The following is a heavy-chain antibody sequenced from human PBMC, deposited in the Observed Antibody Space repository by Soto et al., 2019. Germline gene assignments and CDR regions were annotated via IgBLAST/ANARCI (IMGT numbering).Heavy chain of an antibody. V-gene: IGHV4-30-4*01. J-gene: IGHJ5*02. CDR3: ARGTTVTTYNWFDP. Sequence: PSETLSLTCTVSGGSISSGDYYWSWIRQPPGKGLEWIGYIYYSGSTYYNPSLKSRVTISVDTSKNQFSLKLSSVTAADTAVYYCARGTTVTTYNWFDPWGQGTLVTVSS. D-gene: IGHD4-17*01. CDR1: GGSISSGDYY. CDR2: IYYSGST.